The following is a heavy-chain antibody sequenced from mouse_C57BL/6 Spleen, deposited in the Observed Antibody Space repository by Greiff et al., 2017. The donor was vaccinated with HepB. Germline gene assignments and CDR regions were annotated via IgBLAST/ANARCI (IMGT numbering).Heavy chain of an antibody. D-gene: IGHD2-5*01. CDR2: IDPSDSYT. CDR3: ARGHYSNFAWFAY. J-gene: IGHJ3*01. V-gene: IGHV1-50*01. CDR1: GYTFTSYW. Sequence: QVQLQQPGAELVKPGASVKLSCKASGYTFTSYWMQWVKQRPGQGLEWIGEIDPSDSYTNYNQKFKGKATLTVDTSSSTAYMQLSSLTSEVSAVYYCARGHYSNFAWFAYWGQGTLVTVSA.